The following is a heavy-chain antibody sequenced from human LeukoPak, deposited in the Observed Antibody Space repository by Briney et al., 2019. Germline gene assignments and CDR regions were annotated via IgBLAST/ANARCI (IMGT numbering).Heavy chain of an antibody. CDR1: GFTFSSYG. Sequence: GRSLRLSCAASGFTFSSYGMHWVRQAPGKGLEWVAVIWYDGSNKYYADSVKGRFTISRDNSKNTLYLQMNSLRAEDTAVYYCARNQDYGVYNSVGAFDIWGQGIMVTVSS. CDR2: IWYDGSNK. J-gene: IGHJ3*02. CDR3: ARNQDYGVYNSVGAFDI. D-gene: IGHD4-17*01. V-gene: IGHV3-33*01.